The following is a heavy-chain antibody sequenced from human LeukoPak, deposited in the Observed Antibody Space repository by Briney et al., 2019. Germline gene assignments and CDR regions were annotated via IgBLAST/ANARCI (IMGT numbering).Heavy chain of an antibody. CDR2: IYYSGST. CDR1: GGSISSYY. V-gene: IGHV4-59*12. J-gene: IGHJ3*02. D-gene: IGHD3-22*01. Sequence: PSETLSLTCTVSGGSISSYYWSWIRQPPGKGLEWIGYIYYSGSTNYNPSLKSRGTMSVDMSKNQFSLKLSSVTAADTAVYYCASAYYDSSGYQTHDAFDIWGQGTMVTVSS. CDR3: ASAYYDSSGYQTHDAFDI.